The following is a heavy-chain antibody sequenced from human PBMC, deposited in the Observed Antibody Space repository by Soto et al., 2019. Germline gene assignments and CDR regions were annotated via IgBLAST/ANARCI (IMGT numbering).Heavy chain of an antibody. CDR1: GGSFSGYY. CDR3: ASSSGYDSSGLHY. Sequence: SETLSLTCAVYGGSFSGYYWSWIRQPPGKGLEWIGEINHSGSTNYNPSLKSRVTISVDTSKNQFSLKLSSVTAADTAVYYCASSSGYDSSGLHYWGQGTLVTV. J-gene: IGHJ4*02. V-gene: IGHV4-34*01. CDR2: INHSGST. D-gene: IGHD3-22*01.